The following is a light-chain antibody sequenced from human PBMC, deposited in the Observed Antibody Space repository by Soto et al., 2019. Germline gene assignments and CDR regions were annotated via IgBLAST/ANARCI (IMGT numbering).Light chain of an antibody. Sequence: PGERATLSCRASQSVSSSYLAWYQQRPGQAPRLLIYGASSRATGIPDRFSGSGSGTDFTLTISRLEPEDFAVYYCQQYGSSSYTFGQGTKLEIK. CDR3: QQYGSSSYT. CDR2: GAS. V-gene: IGKV3-20*01. CDR1: QSVSSSY. J-gene: IGKJ2*01.